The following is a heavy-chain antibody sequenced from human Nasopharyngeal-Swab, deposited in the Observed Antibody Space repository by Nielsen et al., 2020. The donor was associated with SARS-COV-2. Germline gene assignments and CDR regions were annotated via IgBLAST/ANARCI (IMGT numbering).Heavy chain of an antibody. J-gene: IGHJ4*02. D-gene: IGHD3-16*01. CDR2: IYYSGST. V-gene: IGHV4-39*01. CDR1: GGSISSSSYY. Sequence: SETLSRTCTVSGGSISSSSYYWGWIRQPPGKGLEWIGSIYYSGSTYYNPSLKSRVTISVDTSKNQFSLKLSSVTAADTAVYYCAIPPYYDYVWGSYWDYWGQGTLVTVSS. CDR3: AIPPYYDYVWGSYWDY.